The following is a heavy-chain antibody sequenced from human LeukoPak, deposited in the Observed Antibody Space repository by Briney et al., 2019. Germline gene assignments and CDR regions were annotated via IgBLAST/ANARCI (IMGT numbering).Heavy chain of an antibody. D-gene: IGHD2-21*01. V-gene: IGHV4-31*03. J-gene: IGHJ6*03. CDR3: ARTRNSNNYYYYMDV. CDR1: GGSISSGGYY. Sequence: SETLSLTCTVSGGSISSGGYYWGWIRQHPGKGLEWIGYIHYSGSTYYNVSLKSRVTISVDTSKNQFSLKLTSVTAADTAVYYCARTRNSNNYYYYMDVWGKGTTVTVSS. CDR2: IHYSGST.